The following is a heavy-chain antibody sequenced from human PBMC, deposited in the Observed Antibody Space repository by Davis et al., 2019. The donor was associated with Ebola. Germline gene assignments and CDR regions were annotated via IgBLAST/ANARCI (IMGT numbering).Heavy chain of an antibody. D-gene: IGHD1-26*01. CDR3: AKDTSNIWFDI. V-gene: IGHV3-23*01. CDR1: GFIFSSYV. J-gene: IGHJ3*02. Sequence: GESLKISCAASGFIFSSYVMSWARQAPGKGLEWVSTLGTSADTYYADSVKGRFTISRDNSKNTLNLQMNGLRVEDTAIYYCAKDTSNIWFDIWGQGTMVTVSS. CDR2: LGTSADT.